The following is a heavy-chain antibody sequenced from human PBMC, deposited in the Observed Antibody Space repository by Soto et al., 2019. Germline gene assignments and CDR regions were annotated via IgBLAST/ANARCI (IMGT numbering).Heavy chain of an antibody. CDR2: ISSSSSYT. D-gene: IGHD6-13*01. Sequence: QVQLVESGGGLVKPGGSLRLSCAASGFTFSDYYMSWIRQAPGKGLEWVSYISSSSSYTNYADSVKGRFTISRDNAKNSMYLQMNSLRAEDTAVYYWARVLVPGGFDYWGQGTLVTVSS. V-gene: IGHV3-11*05. CDR1: GFTFSDYY. CDR3: ARVLVPGGFDY. J-gene: IGHJ4*02.